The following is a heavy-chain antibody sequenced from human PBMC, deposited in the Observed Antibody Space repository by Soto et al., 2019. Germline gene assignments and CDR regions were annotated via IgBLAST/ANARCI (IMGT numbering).Heavy chain of an antibody. D-gene: IGHD1-1*01. CDR3: ARQLERGGLPEGFEY. V-gene: IGHV4-4*02. Sequence: QVQLQESGPGLVEPSGTLSLTCVVSGDSISSSHWWSWVRQPPGKGLEWIGEIFHSGTTKYNPSLESRVTMSVDESNNQLSLKLSSVTAADTAVYYCARQLERGGLPEGFEYWGQGTLATVSS. CDR2: IFHSGTT. J-gene: IGHJ4*02. CDR1: GDSISSSHW.